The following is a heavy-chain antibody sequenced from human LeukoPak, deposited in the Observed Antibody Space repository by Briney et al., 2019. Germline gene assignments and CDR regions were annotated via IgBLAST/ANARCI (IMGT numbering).Heavy chain of an antibody. J-gene: IGHJ5*02. Sequence: SETLSLTCTVSGGSISSYYWSWIRQPAGKGLECIGRIYSSGSTSYNPSLQSRVTMSVDTSKNQFSLKVNSVTAADTAVYYCARGLVYSSSWDNWFDPWGQGTLVTVSS. CDR3: ARGLVYSSSWDNWFDP. CDR2: IYSSGST. V-gene: IGHV4-4*07. D-gene: IGHD6-13*01. CDR1: GGSISSYY.